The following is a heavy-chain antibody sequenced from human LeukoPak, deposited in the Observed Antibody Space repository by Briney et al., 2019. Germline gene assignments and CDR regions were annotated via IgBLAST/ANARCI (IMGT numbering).Heavy chain of an antibody. V-gene: IGHV1-69*13. CDR3: AGSDLASSVRDYFDY. D-gene: IGHD3-10*01. CDR1: GGTFSSYA. J-gene: IGHJ4*02. Sequence: SVKVSCKASGGTFSSYAISWVRQAPGQGLEWMGGIIPIFGTANYAQKFQGRVTITADESTSTAYMELSSLRSEDTAVYYCAGSDLASSVRDYFDYWGQGTLVTVSS. CDR2: IIPIFGTA.